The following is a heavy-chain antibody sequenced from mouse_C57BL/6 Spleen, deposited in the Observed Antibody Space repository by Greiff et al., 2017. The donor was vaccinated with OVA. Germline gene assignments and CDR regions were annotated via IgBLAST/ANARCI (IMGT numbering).Heavy chain of an antibody. V-gene: IGHV1-26*01. Sequence: EVKLQQSGPELVKPGASVKISCKASGYTFTDYYMNWVKQSHGKSLEWIGDINPNNGGTSYNQKFKGKATLTVDKSSSTAYMELRSLTSEDSAVYYCARWIYDGSYFDYWGQGTTLTVSS. CDR1: GYTFTDYY. CDR2: INPNNGGT. J-gene: IGHJ2*01. D-gene: IGHD2-3*01. CDR3: ARWIYDGSYFDY.